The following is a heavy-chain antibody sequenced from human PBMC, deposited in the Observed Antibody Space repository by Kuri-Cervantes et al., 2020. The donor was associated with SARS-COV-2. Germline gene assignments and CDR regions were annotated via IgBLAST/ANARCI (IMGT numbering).Heavy chain of an antibody. V-gene: IGHV3-15*01. CDR2: IKSKTDGGTT. CDR3: TATYYDFWSGYTDAFDI. D-gene: IGHD3-3*01. CDR1: GFTFSNAW. Sequence: LTCAASGFTFSNAWMSWVRQAPGKGLEWVGRIKSKTDGGTTDYAATVKGRFTISRDASKNTLYLQMNSLKTEYTTVYYCTATYYDFWSGYTDAFDIWGQGTMVTVSS. J-gene: IGHJ3*02.